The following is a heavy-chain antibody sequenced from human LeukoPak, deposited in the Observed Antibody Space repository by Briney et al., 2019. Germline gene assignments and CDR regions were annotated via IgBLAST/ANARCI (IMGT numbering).Heavy chain of an antibody. CDR2: INHSGST. CDR3: ARRGYCSSSCYAVGAFDI. J-gene: IGHJ3*02. Sequence: SETLSLTCAVYGGSFSGYYWSWIRQPPGKGLEWIGEINHSGSTNYNPSLKSRVTISVDTSKNQFSLKLSSVTAADTAVYYCARRGYCSSSCYAVGAFDIWGQGTVVTVSS. V-gene: IGHV4-34*01. D-gene: IGHD2-2*01. CDR1: GGSFSGYY.